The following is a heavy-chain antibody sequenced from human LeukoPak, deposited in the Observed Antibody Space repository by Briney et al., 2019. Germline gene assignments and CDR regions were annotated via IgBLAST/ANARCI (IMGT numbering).Heavy chain of an antibody. CDR1: GGSVSSDY. D-gene: IGHD2/OR15-2a*01. CDR3: ARHPFSSPFDY. J-gene: IGHJ4*02. Sequence: SETLSLTCTVSGGSVSSDYWSWIRQPPGKGLEWIGYIYHTGNSDYKPSLKSRATISLDTSKNQFSLKLTSVTAADTAVYFCARHPFSSPFDYWGQGTLVTVSS. CDR2: IYHTGNS. V-gene: IGHV4-59*08.